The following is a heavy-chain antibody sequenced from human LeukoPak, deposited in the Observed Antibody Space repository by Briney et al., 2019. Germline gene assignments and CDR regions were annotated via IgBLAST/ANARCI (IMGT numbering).Heavy chain of an antibody. V-gene: IGHV3-53*01. CDR1: GFTVSSNY. Sequence: GGSLRLSRAASGFTVSSNYMSWVRQAPGKGLEWVSVIYSGGSTYYADSVKGRFTISRDNSKNTLYLQMNSLRAEDTAVYYCARYSGSYYYFDYWGQGTLVTVSS. J-gene: IGHJ4*02. CDR2: IYSGGST. D-gene: IGHD1-26*01. CDR3: ARYSGSYYYFDY.